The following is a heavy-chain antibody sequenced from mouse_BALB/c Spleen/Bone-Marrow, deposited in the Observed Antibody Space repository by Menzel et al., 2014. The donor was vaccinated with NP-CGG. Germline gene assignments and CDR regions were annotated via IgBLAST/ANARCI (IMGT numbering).Heavy chain of an antibody. J-gene: IGHJ4*01. D-gene: IGHD2-4*01. CDR2: ISSGGSYT. CDR1: GFTFSSYG. Sequence: EVKLMESGGDLVKPGGSLKLSCAASGFTFSSYGMSWVRQTPDKRLEWVATISSGGSYTYYPESVKGRFTISRDNAKNTLYLQMSSLKSEDTAMYYCARDTMITYYYAMDYWGQGTSVTVSS. CDR3: ARDTMITYYYAMDY. V-gene: IGHV5-6*01.